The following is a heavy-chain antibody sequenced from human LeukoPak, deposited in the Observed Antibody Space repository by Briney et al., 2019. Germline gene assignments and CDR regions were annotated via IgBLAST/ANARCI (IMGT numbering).Heavy chain of an antibody. CDR2: IYYSGST. Sequence: SETLSLTCTVSGGSISSYYWSWIRQPPGEGLEWIGYIYYSGSTNYNPSLKSRVTISVDTSKNQFSLKLSSVTAADTAVYYCARFIAAAGAFDYWGQGTLVTVSS. V-gene: IGHV4-59*08. D-gene: IGHD6-13*01. CDR3: ARFIAAAGAFDY. CDR1: GGSISSYY. J-gene: IGHJ4*02.